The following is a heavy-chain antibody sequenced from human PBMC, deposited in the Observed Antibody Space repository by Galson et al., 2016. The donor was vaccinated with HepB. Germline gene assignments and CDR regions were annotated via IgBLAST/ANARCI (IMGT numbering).Heavy chain of an antibody. CDR3: ARGSPHSSGWYLY. CDR2: IYYSGST. J-gene: IGHJ4*02. CDR1: GGSVSSPTYY. D-gene: IGHD6-19*01. V-gene: IGHV4-61*01. Sequence: ETLSLTCSVSGGSVSSPTYYWSWIRQPPGKALEWIGYIYYSGSTSYNPSLKSRLTISLDTSKNQISLQVNSVTAADTAIYYCARGSPHSSGWYLYWGQGTLVTVSS.